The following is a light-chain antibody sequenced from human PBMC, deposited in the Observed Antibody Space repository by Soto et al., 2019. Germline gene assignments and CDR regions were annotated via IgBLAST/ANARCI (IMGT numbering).Light chain of an antibody. J-gene: IGKJ2*01. Sequence: DIQMTQSPSSLSASVGDRVTITCRASQSISFYLNWYQQKPGRAPKVLIYAASSLQSGVPSRFSGSGSGTDFTLTISNLQPEDFATYYCQQSYSTPPMYTFGQGTKLEIK. CDR1: QSISFY. CDR3: QQSYSTPPMYT. V-gene: IGKV1-39*01. CDR2: AAS.